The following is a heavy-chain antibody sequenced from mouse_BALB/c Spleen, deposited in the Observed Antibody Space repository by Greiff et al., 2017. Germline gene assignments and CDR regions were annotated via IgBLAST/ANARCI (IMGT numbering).Heavy chain of an antibody. Sequence: VKLVESGAELMKPGASVKISCKATGYTFSSYWIEWVKQRPGHGLEWIGEILPGSGSTNYNEKFKGKATFTADTSSNTAYMQLSSLTSEDSAVYYCARGITTVVAHYYAMDYWGQGTSVTVSS. CDR1: GYTFSSYW. V-gene: IGHV1-9*01. J-gene: IGHJ4*01. D-gene: IGHD1-1*01. CDR2: ILPGSGST. CDR3: ARGITTVVAHYYAMDY.